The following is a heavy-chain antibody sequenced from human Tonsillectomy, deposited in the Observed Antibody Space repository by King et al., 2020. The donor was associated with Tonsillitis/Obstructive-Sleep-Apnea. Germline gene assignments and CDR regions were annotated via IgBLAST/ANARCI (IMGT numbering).Heavy chain of an antibody. CDR1: GFTFDDYA. J-gene: IGHJ3*02. D-gene: IGHD2-21*01. Sequence: VQLVESGGGLVQPGRSLRLSCAAAGFTFDDYAMHWVRQAPGKGLEWVSGISWNSGSIDYADSAKGRFTISRDNANNFLYLQMNSLRAADTAWYYCVKVPPVFGCASFRPFYIWGQRRMVTAAS. CDR3: VKVPPVFGCASFRPFYI. CDR2: ISWNSGSI. V-gene: IGHV3-9*01.